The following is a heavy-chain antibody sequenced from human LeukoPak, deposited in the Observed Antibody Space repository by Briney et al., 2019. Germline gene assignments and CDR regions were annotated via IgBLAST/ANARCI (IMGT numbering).Heavy chain of an antibody. CDR1: GGSISPIGSSTYY. CDR3: ARQLPTAAADTRGYFDY. CDR2: LFYGENT. Sequence: SETLSLTCTVSGGSISPIGSSTYYWGWIRQAPGKGLEWIGSLFYGENTHYNPFLKSRATLSVDASNNQFSLKLTSVTAADAAVYFCARQLPTAAADTRGYFDYWGPETLVTVSS. D-gene: IGHD6-25*01. J-gene: IGHJ4*02. V-gene: IGHV4-39*01.